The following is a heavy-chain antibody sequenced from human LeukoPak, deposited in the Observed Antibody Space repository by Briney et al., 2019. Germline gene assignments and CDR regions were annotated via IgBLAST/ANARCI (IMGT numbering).Heavy chain of an antibody. CDR1: GYTFTSYA. V-gene: IGHV1-46*01. CDR3: ATSRATVTTPNYYYYGMDV. J-gene: IGHJ6*02. Sequence: ASVKVSCKASGYTFTSYAMNWVRQAPGQGLEWMGIINPSGGSTSYAQKFQGRVTMTRDTSTSTVYMELSSLRSEDTAVYYCATSRATVTTPNYYYYGMDVWGQGTTVTVSS. D-gene: IGHD4-17*01. CDR2: INPSGGST.